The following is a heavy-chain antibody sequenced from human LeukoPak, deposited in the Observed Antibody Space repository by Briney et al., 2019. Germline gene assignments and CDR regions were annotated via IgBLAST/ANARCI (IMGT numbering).Heavy chain of an antibody. CDR1: GFTFSSYS. J-gene: IGHJ4*02. V-gene: IGHV3-48*04. CDR2: ISSSSSTI. D-gene: IGHD3-22*01. Sequence: GGSLRLSCAASGFTFSSYSMNWVRQAPGKGLEWVLYISSSSSTIYDVDSVKGRFTIARDNAKNSLYLQMNSLRAEDTAVYYCARAATTYYYDTSGYYWGQGTLVTVSS. CDR3: ARAATTYYYDTSGYY.